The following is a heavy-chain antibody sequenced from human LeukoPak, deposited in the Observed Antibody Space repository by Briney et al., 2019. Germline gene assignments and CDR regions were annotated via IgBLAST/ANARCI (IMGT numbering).Heavy chain of an antibody. V-gene: IGHV4-34*01. CDR3: ARGLTRGYYYYCGMDV. CDR2: INHSGST. Sequence: PSETLSLTCAVYGGSFSGYYWSWIRQPPGKGLEWTGEINHSGSTNYNPSLKSRVTISVDTSKNQFSLKLSSVTAADTAVYYCARGLTRGYYYYCGMDVWGQGTTVTVSS. D-gene: IGHD4-11*01. J-gene: IGHJ6*02. CDR1: GGSFSGYY.